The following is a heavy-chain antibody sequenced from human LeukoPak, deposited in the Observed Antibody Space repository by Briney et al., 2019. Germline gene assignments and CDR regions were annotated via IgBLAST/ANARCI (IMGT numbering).Heavy chain of an antibody. CDR1: GYTFTSYD. V-gene: IGHV1-8*01. D-gene: IGHD3-22*01. CDR2: MNPNSGNT. Sequence: ASVKVSCKASGYTFTSYDINWVRQATGQVLEWMGWMNPNSGNTGYAQKFQGRVTMTRNTSISPAYMELSSLRSEATAVYYCARWLRPSGYYYHWGQGTLVTVSS. CDR3: ARWLRPSGYYYH. J-gene: IGHJ5*02.